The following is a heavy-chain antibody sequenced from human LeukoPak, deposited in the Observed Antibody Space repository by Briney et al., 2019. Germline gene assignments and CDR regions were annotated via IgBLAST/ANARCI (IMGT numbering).Heavy chain of an antibody. D-gene: IGHD3-3*01. CDR2: ISSSSSTI. CDR3: ARSRSTWSGYLDFDY. J-gene: IGHJ4*02. Sequence: PGGSLRLSCAASGFTFSSYSMNWVRQAPGKGLEWVTYISSSSSTIYYADSVKGRFTISRGNAKNSLYLQMNSLRAEDTAVYYCARSRSTWSGYLDFDYWGQGTLVTVSS. V-gene: IGHV3-48*04. CDR1: GFTFSSYS.